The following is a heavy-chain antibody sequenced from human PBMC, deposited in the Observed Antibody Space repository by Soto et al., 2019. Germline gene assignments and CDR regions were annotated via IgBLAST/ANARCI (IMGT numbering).Heavy chain of an antibody. D-gene: IGHD3-3*01. Sequence: GGSLRLSCAASGFTFSSYWMSWVRQAPGKGLEWVANIKQDGSEKYYVDSVKGRFTLSRDNAKNSLYLQMNSLRAEDTAVYYCARETTHDFGVVIIPHLDYWGQGTLVTVSS. J-gene: IGHJ4*02. V-gene: IGHV3-7*05. CDR1: GFTFSSYW. CDR3: ARETTHDFGVVIIPHLDY. CDR2: IKQDGSEK.